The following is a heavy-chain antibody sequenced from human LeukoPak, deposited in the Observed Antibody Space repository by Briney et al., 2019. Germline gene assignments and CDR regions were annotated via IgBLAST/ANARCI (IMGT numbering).Heavy chain of an antibody. CDR2: ISISGDRT. J-gene: IGHJ4*02. Sequence: PGGSLRLSCAASEFTFSNHAMTWVRQAPGKGLEWASSISISGDRTYYADSVKGRFTISRDNSKNTVYLQMNSLGAEDTAIYYCANEIRPNDYWGQGTLVTVSS. CDR1: EFTFSNHA. V-gene: IGHV3-23*01. CDR3: ANEIRPNDY. D-gene: IGHD6-6*01.